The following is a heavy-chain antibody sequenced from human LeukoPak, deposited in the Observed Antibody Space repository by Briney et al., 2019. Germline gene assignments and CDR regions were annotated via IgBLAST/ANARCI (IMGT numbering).Heavy chain of an antibody. D-gene: IGHD1-7*01. V-gene: IGHV4-39*01. J-gene: IGHJ4*02. CDR1: GGSISSSSYY. Sequence: PSETLSLTCTVSGGSISSSSYYWGWIRQPPGKGLEWIGCIYYSGSTYYNPSLKSRVTISVDTSKNQFSLKLSSVTAADTAVYYCALITGTRLDFDYWGQGTLATVSS. CDR3: ALITGTRLDFDY. CDR2: IYYSGST.